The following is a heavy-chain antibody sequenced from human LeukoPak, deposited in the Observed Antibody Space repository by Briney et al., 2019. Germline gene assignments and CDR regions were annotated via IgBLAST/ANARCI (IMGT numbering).Heavy chain of an antibody. Sequence: SETLSLTCTVSGGSISNTNYHSGWIRQPPGKGLEWIGSIYHSGNTYYNPSLKSRVTISVDTSKNQFSLKLNSMTAADTAVYYCARLISGSPADYWGQGTLVTVSS. J-gene: IGHJ4*02. D-gene: IGHD1-26*01. CDR2: IYHSGNT. CDR1: GGSISNTNYH. V-gene: IGHV4-39*01. CDR3: ARLISGSPADY.